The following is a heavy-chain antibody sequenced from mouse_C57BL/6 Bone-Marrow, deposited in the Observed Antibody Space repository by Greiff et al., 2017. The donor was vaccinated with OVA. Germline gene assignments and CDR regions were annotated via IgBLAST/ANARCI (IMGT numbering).Heavy chain of an antibody. V-gene: IGHV1-22*01. Sequence: VQLQQPGPELVKPGASVKMSCKASGYTFTDYNMHWVKQSHGKSLEWIGYINPNNGGTSYNQKFKGEATLTVNKSSSTAYMELRSLTSEDSAVYYCARNDGYYVHFDYWGQGTTLTVSS. J-gene: IGHJ2*01. CDR2: INPNNGGT. D-gene: IGHD2-3*01. CDR1: GYTFTDYN. CDR3: ARNDGYYVHFDY.